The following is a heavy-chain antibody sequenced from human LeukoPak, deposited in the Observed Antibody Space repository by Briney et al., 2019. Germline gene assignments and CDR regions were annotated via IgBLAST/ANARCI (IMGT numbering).Heavy chain of an antibody. V-gene: IGHV4-30-2*01. D-gene: IGHD3-10*01. CDR3: ARTSMVRGVIRP. J-gene: IGHJ4*02. CDR2: IYHSGST. Sequence: SQTLSLTCAVSGGSLSSGGYSWSWVRQPPGTGLEWLGYIYHSGSTYYNPSLKSRVTISVDRSKNQFSLKLSSVTAADTAVYYCARTSMVRGVIRPWGQGTLVTVSS. CDR1: GGSLSSGGYS.